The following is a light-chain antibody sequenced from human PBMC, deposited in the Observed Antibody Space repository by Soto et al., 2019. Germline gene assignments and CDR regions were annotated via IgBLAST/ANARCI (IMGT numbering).Light chain of an antibody. Sequence: EVVLTQSPDTLSLSPGERATLSCRASQSIGSGYLGWYQQKPGQPPRPLMFATSGRATGTPDRFSGSGYGQDFTLTISRLEPEDFAVYYCQQYGSSPPIFTFGPGTKVDIK. CDR3: QQYGSSPPIFT. CDR2: ATS. CDR1: QSIGSGY. J-gene: IGKJ3*01. V-gene: IGKV3-20*01.